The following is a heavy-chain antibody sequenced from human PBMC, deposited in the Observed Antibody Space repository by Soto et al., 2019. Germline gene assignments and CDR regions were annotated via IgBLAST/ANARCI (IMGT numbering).Heavy chain of an antibody. V-gene: IGHV3-15*01. D-gene: IGHD2-21*02. CDR3: TTDIEHVVVTAY. CDR2: IKSKTDGGTT. Sequence: PGGSLRLSCAASGFTFSSYCMHWVRQAPGKGLEWVGRIKSKTDGGTTDYAAPVKGRFTISRDDSKNTLYLQMNSLKTEDTAVYYCTTDIEHVVVTAYGGQGTLVTVSS. J-gene: IGHJ4*02. CDR1: GFTFSSYC.